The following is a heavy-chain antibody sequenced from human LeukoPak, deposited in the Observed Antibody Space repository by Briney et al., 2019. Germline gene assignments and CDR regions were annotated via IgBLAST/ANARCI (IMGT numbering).Heavy chain of an antibody. Sequence: PGGSLRLSCAASGFSVSNYYISWVRQPPGKGLEWVSVMYTGGGRYYCDSVKGRFTISRDNSKNTVFLQMNSLRVEDTALYYCTRGQSYCGADCYSDWGQGTLVTVSS. CDR3: TRGQSYCGADCYSD. CDR1: GFSVSNYY. J-gene: IGHJ4*02. V-gene: IGHV3-66*01. CDR2: MYTGGGR. D-gene: IGHD2-21*02.